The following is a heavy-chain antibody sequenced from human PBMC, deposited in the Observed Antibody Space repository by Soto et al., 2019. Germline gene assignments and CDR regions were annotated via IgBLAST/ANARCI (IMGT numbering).Heavy chain of an antibody. Sequence: QVQLVQSGAEVKKPGSSVKVSCKASGGTFSSYAISWVRQAPGQGLEWMGGIIPIFGTANYAQKFQGRVTITADKSTSTAYMELSSLRSEDTAVYYCARGYCSSTSCYRYYYYCMDVWGQGTTVTVSS. D-gene: IGHD2-2*02. J-gene: IGHJ6*02. CDR1: GGTFSSYA. V-gene: IGHV1-69*06. CDR3: ARGYCSSTSCYRYYYYCMDV. CDR2: IIPIFGTA.